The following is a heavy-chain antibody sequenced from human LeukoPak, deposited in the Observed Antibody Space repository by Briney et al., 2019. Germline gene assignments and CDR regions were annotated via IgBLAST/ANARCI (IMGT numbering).Heavy chain of an antibody. V-gene: IGHV3-66*01. CDR3: ARASLYTYGYNY. Sequence: GGSLRLSCAASGFTVSTSYISWVRQAPGKGLEWVSVIYSGGTTNYADSVKGRFTISRDNSKNMLYLQMNSLRAEDTALYYCARASLYTYGYNYWGQGTLVTVSS. J-gene: IGHJ4*02. D-gene: IGHD5-18*01. CDR2: IYSGGTT. CDR1: GFTVSTSY.